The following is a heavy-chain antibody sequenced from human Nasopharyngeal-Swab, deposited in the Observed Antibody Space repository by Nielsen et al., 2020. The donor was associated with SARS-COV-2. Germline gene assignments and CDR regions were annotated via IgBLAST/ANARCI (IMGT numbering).Heavy chain of an antibody. CDR1: GYTFIDFS. D-gene: IGHD6-13*01. Sequence: ASVKVSCTASGYTFIDFSVHWVRQAPGQRLEWMGRINPDNGYTKYSQMFQDRVSITRDTSANTVYMELSSLRSEDTAVVFCARLGAAGDFDYWGQGSLVTVSS. V-gene: IGHV1-3*01. CDR3: ARLGAAGDFDY. CDR2: INPDNGYT. J-gene: IGHJ4*02.